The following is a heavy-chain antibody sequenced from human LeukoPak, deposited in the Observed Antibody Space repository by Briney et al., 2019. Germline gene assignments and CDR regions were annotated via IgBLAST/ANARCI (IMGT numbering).Heavy chain of an antibody. CDR1: GYTFTSYA. CDR3: ARDSDTSRDYYDYYYMDV. V-gene: IGHV1-69*06. Sequence: ASVKVSCKASGYTFTSYAISWVRQAPGQGLEWMGGIIPIFGTANYAQKFQGRVTITADKSTSTAYMELSSLRSEGTAVYYCARDSDTSRDYYDYYYMDVWGKGTTVTVSS. J-gene: IGHJ6*03. D-gene: IGHD5-18*01. CDR2: IIPIFGTA.